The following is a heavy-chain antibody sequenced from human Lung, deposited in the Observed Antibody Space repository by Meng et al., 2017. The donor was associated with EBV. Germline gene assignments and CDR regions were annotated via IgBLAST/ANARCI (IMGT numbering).Heavy chain of an antibody. CDR1: GFIFSNYN. CDR2: ISSGNSYI. Sequence: EVQLVESGXXLXKPGEXXRXSCAASGFIFSNYNMNWVRQAPGKGLEWVSSISSGNSYIYYADSVKGRFSISRDNAKNSLSLQMNSLRAEDTAVYYCARLSGTGWFDPWGQGTWSQSPQ. CDR3: ARLSGTGWFDP. D-gene: IGHD1-7*01. V-gene: IGHV3-21*02. J-gene: IGHJ5*02.